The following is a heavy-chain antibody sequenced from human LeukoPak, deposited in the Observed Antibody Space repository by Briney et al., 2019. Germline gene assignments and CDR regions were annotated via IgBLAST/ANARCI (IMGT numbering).Heavy chain of an antibody. D-gene: IGHD6-13*01. CDR2: FDPEDGET. Sequence: ASVKVSCNVSGYTLTELSMHWVRQAPGKGLEWMGGFDPEDGETIYAQKFQGRVTMTEDTSTDTAYMELSSLRSEDTAVYYCATEVSSWYYFDYWGQGTLVTVSS. V-gene: IGHV1-24*01. CDR3: ATEVSSWYYFDY. CDR1: GYTLTELS. J-gene: IGHJ4*02.